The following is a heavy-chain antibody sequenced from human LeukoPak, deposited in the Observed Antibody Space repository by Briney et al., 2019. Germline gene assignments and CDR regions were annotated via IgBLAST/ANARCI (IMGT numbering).Heavy chain of an antibody. CDR1: GGSFSISY. CDR3: ARDQLGDAVDI. J-gene: IGHJ3*02. V-gene: IGHV4-34*01. Sequence: SETLSLTCGVSGGSFSISYWSWIRQPPGKGLEWIGQIYHSGGANYNPSLRSRVTISIDTSKNQLSLRLSSVTAADTAVYYCARDQLGDAVDIWGQGIMVTVSS. CDR2: IYHSGGA. D-gene: IGHD3-16*01.